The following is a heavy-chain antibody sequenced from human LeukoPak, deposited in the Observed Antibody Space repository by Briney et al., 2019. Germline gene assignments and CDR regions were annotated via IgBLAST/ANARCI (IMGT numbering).Heavy chain of an antibody. CDR3: ATSYCSGGSCYPQYFQH. CDR1: GFTVSSNY. J-gene: IGHJ1*01. Sequence: GGSLRLSCAASGFTVSSNYMSWVRQAPGKGLEWVSLLYSGGNTYYAESAKGRFTISRDNSKNTLYLQMNSLRAEDTAVYYCATSYCSGGSCYPQYFQHWGQGTLVTVSS. CDR2: LYSGGNT. D-gene: IGHD2-15*01. V-gene: IGHV3-66*02.